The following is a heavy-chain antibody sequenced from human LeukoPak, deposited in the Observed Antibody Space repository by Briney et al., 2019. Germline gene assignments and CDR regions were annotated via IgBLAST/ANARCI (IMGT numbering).Heavy chain of an antibody. V-gene: IGHV3-48*04. CDR3: ARTHYSSSSPSFDP. J-gene: IGHJ5*02. CDR2: ISSSSSTI. CDR1: GFTFSSYS. D-gene: IGHD6-13*01. Sequence: GGSLRLSCAASGFTFSSYSMNWVRQAPGKGLEWVSYISSSSSTIYYADSVKGRFTISRDNARNSLYLQMNSLRAEDTAVYYCARTHYSSSSPSFDPRGQGTLVTVSS.